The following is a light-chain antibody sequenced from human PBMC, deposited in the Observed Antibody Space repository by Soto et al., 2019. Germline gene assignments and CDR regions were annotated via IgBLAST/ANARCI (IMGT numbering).Light chain of an antibody. CDR1: SSDVGGYKF. V-gene: IGLV2-14*01. Sequence: QSVLTQPASVSGSPGQSITISCTGTSSDVGGYKFVSWYQQHPGKAPKLMIYEVSNRPSGVSNRFSASKSGNTASLTISGLQPEDEAEYYCSSYTTSVTLVFGGGTKVTVL. CDR2: EVS. J-gene: IGLJ2*01. CDR3: SSYTTSVTLV.